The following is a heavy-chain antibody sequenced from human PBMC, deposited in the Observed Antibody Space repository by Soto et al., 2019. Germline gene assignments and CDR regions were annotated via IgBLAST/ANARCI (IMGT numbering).Heavy chain of an antibody. D-gene: IGHD2-2*01. Sequence: GASVKVSCKASGYTFTGYYMHWVRQAPGQGLEWMGWINPNSGGTNYAQKFQGWVTMTRDTSISTAYMELSRLRSDDTAVYYCAREVVVVPAAPYRSSSYYGMDVWGQGTTVTVSS. CDR1: GYTFTGYY. CDR2: INPNSGGT. V-gene: IGHV1-2*04. J-gene: IGHJ6*02. CDR3: AREVVVVPAAPYRSSSYYGMDV.